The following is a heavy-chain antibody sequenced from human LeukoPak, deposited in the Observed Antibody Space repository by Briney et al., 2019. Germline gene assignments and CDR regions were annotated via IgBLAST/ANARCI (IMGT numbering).Heavy chain of an antibody. V-gene: IGHV4-39*01. D-gene: IGHD1-26*01. CDR2: VYYSGSI. CDR1: GDSITSGEYY. CDR3: ARHGGSYSFDS. Sequence: SETLSLTCSVSGDSITSGEYYWAWLRQPPGKGLEWLGSVYYSGSIKYNPSLQSRLTISIDTSKNQFSLRLIFVTAADAAVYYCARHGGSYSFDSWGQGTLVTVSS. J-gene: IGHJ4*02.